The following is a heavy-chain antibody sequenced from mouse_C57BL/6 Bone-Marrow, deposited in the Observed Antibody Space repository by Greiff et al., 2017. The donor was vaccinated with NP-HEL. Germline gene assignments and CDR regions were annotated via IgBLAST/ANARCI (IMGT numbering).Heavy chain of an antibody. V-gene: IGHV1-50*01. Sequence: VQLQQPGAELVKPGASVKLSCKASGYTFTTYWMQWVKQRPGQGLEWIGEIDPSDSYTNYNQKFKGKATLTVETSSSTAYMQLSSRTSEDSAVYYCARKAYYGRSYEFAYWGQGTLVTVSA. CDR3: ARKAYYGRSYEFAY. CDR1: GYTFTTYW. J-gene: IGHJ3*01. D-gene: IGHD1-1*01. CDR2: IDPSDSYT.